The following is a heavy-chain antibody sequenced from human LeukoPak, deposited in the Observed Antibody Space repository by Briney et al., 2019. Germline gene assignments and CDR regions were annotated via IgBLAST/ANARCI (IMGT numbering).Heavy chain of an antibody. D-gene: IGHD4-17*01. CDR2: ISSDSTYI. CDR3: AREYYGDYYFDS. V-gene: IGHV3-21*01. J-gene: IGHJ4*02. CDR1: GFTVSSNY. Sequence: GGSLRLSCAASGFTVSSNYMSWVRQAPGKGLEWVSSISSDSTYIYYADSVKGRFTISRDYAKNSLYLQMNCLRDEDTAVYYCAREYYGDYYFDSWGQGTLVTVSS.